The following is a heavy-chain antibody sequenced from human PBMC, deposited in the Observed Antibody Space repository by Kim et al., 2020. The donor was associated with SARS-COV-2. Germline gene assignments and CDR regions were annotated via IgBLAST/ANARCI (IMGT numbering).Heavy chain of an antibody. CDR3: ARHGAAAGTGFGY. V-gene: IGHV4-39*01. Sequence: SETLSLTCTVSGGSISSSSYYWGWIRQPPGKGLEWIGSIYYSGSTYYNPSLKSRVTISVDTSKNQFSLKLSSVTAADTAVYYCARHGAAAGTGFGYLGQGTLVTVSS. CDR2: IYYSGST. CDR1: GGSISSSSYY. D-gene: IGHD6-13*01. J-gene: IGHJ4*02.